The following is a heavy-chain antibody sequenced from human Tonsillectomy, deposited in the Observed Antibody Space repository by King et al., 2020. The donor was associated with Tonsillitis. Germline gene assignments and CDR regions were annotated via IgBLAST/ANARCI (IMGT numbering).Heavy chain of an antibody. J-gene: IGHJ4*02. D-gene: IGHD6-19*01. CDR3: AGSGATFEY. CDR2: IYYTGRT. V-gene: IGHV4-31*03. CDR1: GGSIIRDGYY. Sequence: VQLQESGPRLVKPSQTLSLTCSVSGGSIIRDGYYWSWIRQHPGRGLEWIGYIYYTGRTHYNPSLKSRVIISIDTFGNQFSLNLTSVTAADTAVYYCAGSGATFEYWGQGIPVTVSS.